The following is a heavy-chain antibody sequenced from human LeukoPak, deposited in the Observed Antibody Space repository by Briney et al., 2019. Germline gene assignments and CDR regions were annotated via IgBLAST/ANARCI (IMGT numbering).Heavy chain of an antibody. Sequence: ASVKVSCKASGYTFTGYGISWVRQAPGQGLEWMGWISAYNGNTNYAQKLQGRVTMTTDTSTSTAYMELRSLRSDDTAVYYCARDSSAYYYDSSGYYLGIKSYYFDYWGQGTLVTVSS. J-gene: IGHJ4*02. CDR2: ISAYNGNT. CDR3: ARDSSAYYYDSSGYYLGIKSYYFDY. D-gene: IGHD3-22*01. CDR1: GYTFTGYG. V-gene: IGHV1-18*01.